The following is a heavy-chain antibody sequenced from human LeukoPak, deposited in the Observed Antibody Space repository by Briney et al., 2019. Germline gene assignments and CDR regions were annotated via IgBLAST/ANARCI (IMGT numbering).Heavy chain of an antibody. Sequence: PGGSLRLSCAASGFTFSSYSMDWVRQAPGKALEWVSSITSSSSHTYYADSVKGRFTISRDNAKNSLYLQINSLRAEDTAVYYCARSSYSSSSSVWGQGTMVTVSS. D-gene: IGHD6-6*01. CDR1: GFTFSSYS. J-gene: IGHJ3*01. V-gene: IGHV3-21*04. CDR2: ITSSSSHT. CDR3: ARSSYSSSSSV.